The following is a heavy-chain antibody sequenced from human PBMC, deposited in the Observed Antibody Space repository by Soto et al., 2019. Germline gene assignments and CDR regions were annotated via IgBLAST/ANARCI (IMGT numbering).Heavy chain of an antibody. D-gene: IGHD3-16*02. CDR1: GGTFSSYA. CDR2: IIPIFGTA. CDR3: ARDWGDYDYVWGSYHYFYYYGMDV. V-gene: IGHV1-69*05. J-gene: IGHJ6*02. Sequence: GASVKVSCKASGGTFSSYAISWVRQAPGQGLEWMGGIIPIFGTANYAQKLQGRVTMTTDTSTSTAYMELRSLRSDDTAVYYCARDWGDYDYVWGSYHYFYYYGMDVWGQGTTVTVSS.